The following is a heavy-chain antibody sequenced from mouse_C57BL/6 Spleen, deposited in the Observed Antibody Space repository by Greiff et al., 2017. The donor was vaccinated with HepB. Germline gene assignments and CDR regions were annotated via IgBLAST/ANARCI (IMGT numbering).Heavy chain of an antibody. Sequence: VQLQQPGAELVKPGASVKLSCKASGYTFTSYWMQWVKQRPGQGLEWIGEIDPSDSYTNYNQTFKGKATLTVDTSSSTAYMQLSSLTSEDSAVSYCARGGGLRWFAYWGQGTLVTVSA. V-gene: IGHV1-50*01. CDR2: IDPSDSYT. D-gene: IGHD3-1*01. CDR1: GYTFTSYW. J-gene: IGHJ3*01. CDR3: ARGGGLRWFAY.